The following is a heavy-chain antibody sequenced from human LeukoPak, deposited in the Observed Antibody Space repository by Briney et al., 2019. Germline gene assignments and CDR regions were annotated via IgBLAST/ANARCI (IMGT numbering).Heavy chain of an antibody. J-gene: IGHJ5*02. Sequence: PSETLSLTCTVSGGSISSSSYYWGWIRQPPGKGLEWIGSIYYSGSTYYNPSLKSRVTISADTSKNQFSLKLSSVTAADTAVYYCARQERAPDYYDSSGYHSDWFDPWGQGTLVTVSS. CDR2: IYYSGST. V-gene: IGHV4-39*01. CDR1: GGSISSSSYY. CDR3: ARQERAPDYYDSSGYHSDWFDP. D-gene: IGHD3-22*01.